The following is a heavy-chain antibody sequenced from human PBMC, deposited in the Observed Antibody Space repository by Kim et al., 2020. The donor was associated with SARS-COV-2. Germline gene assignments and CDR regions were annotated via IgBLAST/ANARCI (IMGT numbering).Heavy chain of an antibody. V-gene: IGHV3-30*01. J-gene: IGHJ4*02. CDR3: ARENGPKFDY. CDR2: YK. D-gene: IGHD2-8*01. Sequence: YKNYPDAVKDRFTNSRDNSKNTLYLQMNSLGEEDTAVFYCARENGPKFDYWGQGTLVTVSS.